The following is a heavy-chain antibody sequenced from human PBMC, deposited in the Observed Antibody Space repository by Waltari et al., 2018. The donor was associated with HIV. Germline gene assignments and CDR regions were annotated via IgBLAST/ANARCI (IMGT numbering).Heavy chain of an antibody. CDR3: ARERRPDAFDI. CDR1: GGSISSSSYY. V-gene: IGHV4-39*02. J-gene: IGHJ3*02. Sequence: QLQLQESGPGLVKPSETLSLTCTVSGGSISSSSYYWGWIRQPPGKGLEWIGSLYYSGSTYYNPSLKSRVTISVDTSKNQFSLKLSSVTAADTAVYYCARERRPDAFDIWGQGTMVTVSS. CDR2: LYYSGST.